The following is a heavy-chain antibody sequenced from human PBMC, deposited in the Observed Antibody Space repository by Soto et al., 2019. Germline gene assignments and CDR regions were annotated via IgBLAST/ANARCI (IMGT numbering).Heavy chain of an antibody. CDR3: AKDAVSGDGIWLLDS. CDR1: GFTFRDFA. D-gene: IGHD4-17*01. J-gene: IGHJ5*02. Sequence: GGSLRLSCAASGFTFRDFAMSWVRQSPGRGLEWVSTIGALVSTAFYADSVRGRFTISRDNSNNILYLQMNSLRAEDTAVYYCAKDAVSGDGIWLLDSWGQGTVVTVSS. V-gene: IGHV3-23*01. CDR2: IGALVSTA.